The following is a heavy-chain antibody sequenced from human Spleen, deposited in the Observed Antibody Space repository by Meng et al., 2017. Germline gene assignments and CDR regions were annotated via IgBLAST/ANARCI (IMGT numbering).Heavy chain of an antibody. Sequence: QLQLQQWCGGLLMPSETLSLTWSVYGGSFSRYYWSWIRQPPGKGLEWIGEINHSGSTNYNPSLKSRVTISVDTSKNQFSLKLSSVTAADTAVYYCARGDGDDYWGQGTLVTVSS. CDR1: GGSFSRYY. CDR3: ARGDGDDY. V-gene: IGHV4-34*01. J-gene: IGHJ4*02. CDR2: INHSGST.